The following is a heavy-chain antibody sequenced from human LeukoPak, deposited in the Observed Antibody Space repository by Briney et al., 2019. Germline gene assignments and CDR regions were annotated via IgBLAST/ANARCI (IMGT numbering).Heavy chain of an antibody. J-gene: IGHJ5*01. CDR1: GFTFHSYA. Sequence: PGGSLRLSCAASGFTFHSYAMSWVRQAPGKGLDWVSAISGSGGTTYYADSVKGRFTISRDNSKNTLSLQMNSLRAEDTAVYYCAKELVAARPTNWFDSWGQGTLVTVSS. CDR3: AKELVAARPTNWFDS. D-gene: IGHD6-6*01. V-gene: IGHV3-23*01. CDR2: ISGSGGTT.